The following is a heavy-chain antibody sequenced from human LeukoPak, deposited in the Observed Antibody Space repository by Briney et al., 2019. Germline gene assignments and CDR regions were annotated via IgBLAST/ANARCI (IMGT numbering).Heavy chain of an antibody. D-gene: IGHD3-22*01. CDR2: VYSGGST. J-gene: IGHJ4*02. CDR1: GFTFSSYS. V-gene: IGHV3-53*01. CDR3: ARLANPSGYWD. Sequence: PGGSLRLSCAASGFTFSSYSMNWVRQAPGKGLEWVAVVYSGGSTFYADSVKGRFTISRDNSKNTLYLQMNSLRAEDTAVYYCARLANPSGYWDWGQGTLVTVSS.